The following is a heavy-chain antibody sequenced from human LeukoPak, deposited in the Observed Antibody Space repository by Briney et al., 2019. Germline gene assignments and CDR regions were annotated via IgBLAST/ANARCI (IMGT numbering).Heavy chain of an antibody. CDR2: IYYSGST. D-gene: IGHD2-2*02. CDR3: ARYSLGYCSSTSCYTNFDY. Sequence: SETLSLTCTASGGSISSGDYYWSWIRQPPGKGLEWIGYIYYSGSTYYNPSLKSRVTISVDTSKNQFSLKLSSVTAADTAVYYCARYSLGYCSSTSCYTNFDYWGQGTLVTVSS. V-gene: IGHV4-30-4*01. CDR1: GGSISSGDYY. J-gene: IGHJ4*02.